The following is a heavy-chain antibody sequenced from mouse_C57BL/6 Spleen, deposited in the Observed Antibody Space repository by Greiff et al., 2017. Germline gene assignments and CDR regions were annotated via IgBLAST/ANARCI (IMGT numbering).Heavy chain of an antibody. D-gene: IGHD2-2*01. CDR3: ARIYYGYDGRLDY. V-gene: IGHV1-80*01. CDR2: IYPGDGDT. CDR1: GYAFSSYW. J-gene: IGHJ2*01. Sequence: QVQLKESGAELVKPGASVKISCKASGYAFSSYWMNWVKQRPGKGLEWIGQIYPGDGDTNYNGKFKGKATLTADKSSSTAYMQLSSLTSEDSAVYFCARIYYGYDGRLDYWGQGTTLTVSS.